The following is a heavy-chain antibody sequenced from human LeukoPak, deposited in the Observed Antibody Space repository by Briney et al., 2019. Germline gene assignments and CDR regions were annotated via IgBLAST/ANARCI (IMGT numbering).Heavy chain of an antibody. D-gene: IGHD6-13*01. J-gene: IGHJ5*02. V-gene: IGHV5-51*01. CDR2: TYPGYSDA. CDR1: GYKLTNNW. CDR3: VRFALTSSLDH. Sequence: GESLKISCKISGYKLTNNWIGWVRQVPGKGLEWMGLTYPGYSDAKYSPSFQGQVTLSVDASINTAYLQLSGLRASDTAIYYCVRFALTSSLDHWGQGTLVTVSS.